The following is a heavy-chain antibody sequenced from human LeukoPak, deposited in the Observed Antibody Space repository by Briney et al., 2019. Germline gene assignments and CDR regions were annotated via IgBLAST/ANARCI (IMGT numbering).Heavy chain of an antibody. CDR1: GGSISSSSYY. J-gene: IGHJ6*03. D-gene: IGHD4-11*01. V-gene: IGHV4-39*01. CDR3: ARHVGYSNYIGYYYYYYMDV. CDR2: IYYSGSS. Sequence: SETLSLTCTVSGGSISSSSYYWGWIRQPPGKGLEWIGSIYYSGSSYYNPSLKSRVTISVDTSKNQFSLKLSSVTAADTAVYYCARHVGYSNYIGYYYYYYMDVWGKGTTVTVS.